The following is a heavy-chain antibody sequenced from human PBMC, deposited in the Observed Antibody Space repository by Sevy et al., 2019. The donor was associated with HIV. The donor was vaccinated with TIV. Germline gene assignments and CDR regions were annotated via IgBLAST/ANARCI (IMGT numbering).Heavy chain of an antibody. V-gene: IGHV3-21*01. CDR1: GFTFSSYS. CDR3: ARDRWGQLDFDY. Sequence: GGSLRLSCAASGFTFSSYSMNWVRQAPGKGLEWVSSISSISSYIYYADSVKGRFTISRDNAKNSLYLQMNSLRAEDTAVDYCARDRWGQLDFDYWGQGTLVTVSS. J-gene: IGHJ4*02. D-gene: IGHD6-13*01. CDR2: ISSISSYI.